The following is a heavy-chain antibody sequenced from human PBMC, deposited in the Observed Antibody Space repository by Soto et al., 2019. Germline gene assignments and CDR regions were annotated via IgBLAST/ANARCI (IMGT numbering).Heavy chain of an antibody. D-gene: IGHD3-22*01. J-gene: IGHJ6*02. V-gene: IGHV1-46*01. Sequence: GASVKVSCKASGYTFTSYYMHWVRQAPGQGLEWMGIINPSGGSTSYAQKFQGRVTMTRDTSTSTVYMELSSLRSEDTAVYYRARRLRYYDSSGFYYYYGMDVWGQGTTVTVSS. CDR3: ARRLRYYDSSGFYYYYGMDV. CDR1: GYTFTSYY. CDR2: INPSGGST.